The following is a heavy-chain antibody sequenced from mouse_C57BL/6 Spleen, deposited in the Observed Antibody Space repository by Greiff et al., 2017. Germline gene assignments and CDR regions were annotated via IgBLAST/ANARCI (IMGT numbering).Heavy chain of an antibody. V-gene: IGHV1-69*01. CDR2: IDPSDSYP. CDR1: GYTFTSYW. D-gene: IGHD3-2*02. Sequence: QVQLQQPGAELVMPGASVKLSCKASGYTFTSYWMHWVKQRPGQGLEWIGEIDPSDSYPNYNQKFKGKSTLTVDKSSSTAYMQLSSLTSEDSAVYYCARRGQLNGFAYWGQGTLVTVSA. CDR3: ARRGQLNGFAY. J-gene: IGHJ3*01.